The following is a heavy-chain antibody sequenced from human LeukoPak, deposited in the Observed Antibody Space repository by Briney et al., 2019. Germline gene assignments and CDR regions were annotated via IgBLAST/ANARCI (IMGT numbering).Heavy chain of an antibody. CDR1: GGSITNSGHY. CDR3: ARGTDCSDASRPFQFRLTLFDP. CDR2: IYYSGST. D-gene: IGHD2-15*01. J-gene: IGHJ5*02. Sequence: SETLSPTCSVSGGSITNSGHYWGWIRQPPGKGLEWIGQIYYSGSTYYNPSLKSRVTISADTSKNQFSLKLTSVTAADPPVYFCARGTDCSDASRPFQFRLTLFDPRGQGTLVAVSS. V-gene: IGHV4-39*01.